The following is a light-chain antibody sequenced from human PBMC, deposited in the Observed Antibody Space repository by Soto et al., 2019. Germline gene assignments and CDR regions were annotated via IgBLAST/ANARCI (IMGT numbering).Light chain of an antibody. CDR3: AAWDDSLNGVI. Sequence: QSVLTQPPSASGTPGQRVTISCSGSSSNIGTNTVNWYQQLPGTTPKLLIYGDDQRPSGVPDRFSGSKSVTSASLAISGLQSEDEADYYCAAWDDSLNGVIFGGGTQLTVL. CDR2: GDD. V-gene: IGLV1-44*01. CDR1: SSNIGTNT. J-gene: IGLJ2*01.